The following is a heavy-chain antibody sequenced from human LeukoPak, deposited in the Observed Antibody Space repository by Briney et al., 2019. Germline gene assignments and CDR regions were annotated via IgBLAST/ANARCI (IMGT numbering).Heavy chain of an antibody. CDR2: INAYNGDT. CDR1: GYTFNTYG. V-gene: IGHV1-18*04. J-gene: IGHJ5*02. Sequence: ASVKVSCKASGYTFNTYGISWVRQAPGQGLEWMGWINAYNGDTNHAQKFQGRVTMTTDTSTITAYMELGSLRSDDTAVYYCARDGSGHWFDPWGQGTLVTVSS. D-gene: IGHD6-25*01. CDR3: ARDGSGHWFDP.